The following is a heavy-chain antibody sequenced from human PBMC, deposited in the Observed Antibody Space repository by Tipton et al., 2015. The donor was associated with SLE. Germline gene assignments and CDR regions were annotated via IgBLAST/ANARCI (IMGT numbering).Heavy chain of an antibody. CDR2: IYTGGRT. V-gene: IGHV3-66*02. CDR1: GFTVSSNY. Sequence: SLRLSCAASGFTVSSNYMSWVRQAPGKGLEWVSGIYTGGRTYYADSVKGRFTISRDNSKNTLYLQMNSLRAEDTAVYYCARDAQLVLGVSYYYYVMDVWGQWTTGTVSS. J-gene: IGHJ6*02. CDR3: ARDAQLVLGVSYYYYVMDV. D-gene: IGHD6-13*01.